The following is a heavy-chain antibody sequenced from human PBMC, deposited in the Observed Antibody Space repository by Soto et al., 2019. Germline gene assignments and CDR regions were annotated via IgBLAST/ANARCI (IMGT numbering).Heavy chain of an antibody. V-gene: IGHV3-33*05. CDR2: VSYDGNKK. D-gene: IGHD3-10*01. Sequence: QLQLVESRGGVVQPGRSLRLSCAASGFIFNTYNVHWVRQAPGKGLEWVAVVSYDGNKKYYADSVRGRFTISRDDSKDTLYLQMSSLTVEDTAVYYCARDNYGMDVWGQGTTVTVSS. CDR1: GFIFNTYN. CDR3: ARDNYGMDV. J-gene: IGHJ6*02.